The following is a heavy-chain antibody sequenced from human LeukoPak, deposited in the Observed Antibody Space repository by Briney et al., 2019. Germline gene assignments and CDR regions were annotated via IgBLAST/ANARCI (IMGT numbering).Heavy chain of an antibody. V-gene: IGHV3-49*04. J-gene: IGHJ4*02. CDR2: VRTKAYGGAT. CDR1: GFTFTTSW. D-gene: IGHD2-21*02. CDR3: VRGRRHDMVTAHYFDY. Sequence: GGSLRLSCAASGFTFTTSWMNWVRQPPGKGLEWVGFVRTKAYGGATEYAASVKGRFTISRDDSKTIAFLQMNSLKTEDSAIYYCVRGRRHDMVTAHYFDYWGLGTLVTVSS.